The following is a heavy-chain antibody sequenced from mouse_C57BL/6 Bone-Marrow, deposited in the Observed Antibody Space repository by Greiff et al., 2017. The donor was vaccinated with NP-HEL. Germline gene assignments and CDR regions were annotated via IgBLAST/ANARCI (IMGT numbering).Heavy chain of an antibody. V-gene: IGHV5-17*01. D-gene: IGHD1-1*01. CDR2: ISSGSSTI. J-gene: IGHJ3*01. CDR3: AGNDYYGSSAAWFAY. Sequence: DVKLVESGGGLVKPGGSLKLSCAASGFTFSDYGMHWVRQAPEKGLEWVAYISSGSSTIYYADTVKGRFTISRDNAKNTLFLQKTSLRSEDTAMYYCAGNDYYGSSAAWFAYWGQGTLVTVSA. CDR1: GFTFSDYG.